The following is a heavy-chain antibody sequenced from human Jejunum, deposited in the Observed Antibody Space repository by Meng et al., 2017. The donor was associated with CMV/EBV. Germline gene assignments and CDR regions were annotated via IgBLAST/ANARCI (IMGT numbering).Heavy chain of an antibody. CDR3: ARVEVGITSGDY. J-gene: IGHJ4*02. CDR2: ISAYNGNT. CDR1: GYTFTNIG. V-gene: IGHV1-18*01. D-gene: IGHD1-26*01. Sequence: VNLVWHGGGGKNPGPPVKASCKASGYTFTNIGITWVRQAPGQGLEWMGWISAYNGNTNYAQTLQGRLTMTTDTSTSTAYMELRSLRSDDTAVYYCARVEVGITSGDYWGQGTLVTVSS.